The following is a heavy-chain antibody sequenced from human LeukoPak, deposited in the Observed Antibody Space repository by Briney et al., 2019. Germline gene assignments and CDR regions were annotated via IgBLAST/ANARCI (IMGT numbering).Heavy chain of an antibody. V-gene: IGHV3-30*03. J-gene: IGHJ5*02. D-gene: IGHD4-17*01. Sequence: GGSLRLSCAASGFTFSSYGMHWVRQAPGKGLEWVAVISYDGSNKYYADSVKGRFTISRDNAKNTLYLQMNSLRAEDTAVYYCARGSGDYGDWFDPWGQGTLVTVSS. CDR2: ISYDGSNK. CDR3: ARGSGDYGDWFDP. CDR1: GFTFSSYG.